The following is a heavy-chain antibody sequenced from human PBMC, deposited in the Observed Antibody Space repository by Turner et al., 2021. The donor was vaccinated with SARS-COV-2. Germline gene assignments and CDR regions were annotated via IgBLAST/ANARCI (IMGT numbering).Heavy chain of an antibody. J-gene: IGHJ6*02. Sequence: EVQLVETGGGLIQPGGSLRLSCAASGFTVSSNYMSWVRQAQGKGLEWVSVISSGGNTYYADSVKGRFTISRDNSKNTLYLQMNSLRAEDTAVYYCARGGEFQLLHYYGMDVWGQGTTVTVSS. D-gene: IGHD2-2*01. CDR1: GFTVSSNY. CDR3: ARGGEFQLLHYYGMDV. CDR2: ISSGGNT. V-gene: IGHV3-53*02.